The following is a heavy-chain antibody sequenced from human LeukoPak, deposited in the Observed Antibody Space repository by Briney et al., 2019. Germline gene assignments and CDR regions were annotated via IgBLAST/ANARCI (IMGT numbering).Heavy chain of an antibody. Sequence: GGSLRLSCAASGFTFDDYAMHWVRQAPGKGLEWVSGISWNSGSIGYADSVKGRFTISRDNSKNTLYLQMNSLRAEDTAVYYCAKHEVHYGDYVGDYWGQGTLVTVSS. D-gene: IGHD4-17*01. CDR2: ISWNSGSI. CDR1: GFTFDDYA. V-gene: IGHV3-9*01. CDR3: AKHEVHYGDYVGDY. J-gene: IGHJ4*02.